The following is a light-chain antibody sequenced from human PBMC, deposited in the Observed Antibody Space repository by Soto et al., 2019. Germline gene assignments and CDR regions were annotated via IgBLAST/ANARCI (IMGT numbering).Light chain of an antibody. V-gene: IGLV2-14*01. Sequence: QSALTQPAAVSGPPGQSITISCTGTSSDVGRYNYVSWYQQHPGKAPKLMIYEVRNRPSGVSNRFSASKSGNTASLTISGLQAEDEADYYCTSYTSNTTWVFGGGTKVTVL. J-gene: IGLJ3*02. CDR2: EVR. CDR1: SSDVGRYNY. CDR3: TSYTSNTTWV.